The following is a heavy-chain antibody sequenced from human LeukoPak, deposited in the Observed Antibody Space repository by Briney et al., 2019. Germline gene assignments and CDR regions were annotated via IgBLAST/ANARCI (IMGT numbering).Heavy chain of an antibody. CDR3: ATYGSAHAFDI. J-gene: IGHJ3*02. CDR2: IYYSGST. CDR1: GGSISSYY. Sequence: PSETLSLTCTVSGGSISSYYWSWIRQPPGKGLEWIGYIYYSGSTNYNPSLKSRVTISVDTSKNQFSLKLSSVTAADTAAYYCATYGSAHAFDIWGQGTMVTVSS. V-gene: IGHV4-59*01. D-gene: IGHD6-19*01.